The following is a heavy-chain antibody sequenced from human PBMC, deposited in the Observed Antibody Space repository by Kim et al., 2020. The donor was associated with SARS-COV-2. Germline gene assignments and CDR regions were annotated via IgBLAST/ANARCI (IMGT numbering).Heavy chain of an antibody. CDR3: ARDQGALAARPFNWFDP. Sequence: HKSRVTRSVDTSKNQFSLKLSSVAAADTAVYYCARDQGALAARPFNWFDPWGQGTLVTVSS. V-gene: IGHV4-4*06. J-gene: IGHJ5*02. D-gene: IGHD6-6*01.